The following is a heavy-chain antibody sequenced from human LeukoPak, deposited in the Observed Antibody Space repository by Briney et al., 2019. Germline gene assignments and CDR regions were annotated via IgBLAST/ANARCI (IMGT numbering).Heavy chain of an antibody. Sequence: PGGSLRLSCAASGFTFSTYGMDWVRQTPGKGLEWVAKIKPDGSEKSYVDSVKGRFTISRDNAKNSVYLQMNSLRVEDTAVYYCARGQLADNQWGQGALVTVSS. V-gene: IGHV3-7*01. CDR3: ARGQLADNQ. CDR2: IKPDGSEK. D-gene: IGHD1-14*01. J-gene: IGHJ4*02. CDR1: GFTFSTYG.